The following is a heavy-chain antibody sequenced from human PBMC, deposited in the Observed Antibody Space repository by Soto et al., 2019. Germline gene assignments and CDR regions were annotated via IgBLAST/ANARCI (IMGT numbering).Heavy chain of an antibody. J-gene: IGHJ4*02. Sequence: QVQLVQSGAEVKKPGSSVKVSCKASGGIFSTYAISWLRQAPGQGLAWMGGIIPLFGTPNYAQRFQGRVTITADESTSTAYMELSRLRSEDTAVYYCARDRDYYGSGNYYNRSDFWGQGTLVTVSS. V-gene: IGHV1-69*01. CDR3: ARDRDYYGSGNYYNRSDF. CDR2: IIPLFGTP. D-gene: IGHD3-10*01. CDR1: GGIFSTYA.